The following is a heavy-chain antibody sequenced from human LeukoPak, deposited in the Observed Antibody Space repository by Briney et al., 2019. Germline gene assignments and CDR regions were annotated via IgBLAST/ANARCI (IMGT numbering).Heavy chain of an antibody. CDR2: IYYSGST. CDR3: ARHIGTLAAAGFDY. V-gene: IGHV4-39*01. Sequence: SETLSLTCSVSGDSISSTSYYWGWIRQPPGKGLEWIGSIYYSGSTYYNPSLESRVTISVDRSKNQFFLKLISVTAADTAVYNCARHIGTLAAAGFDYWGQGTPVTVSS. J-gene: IGHJ4*02. CDR1: GDSISSTSYY. D-gene: IGHD6-13*01.